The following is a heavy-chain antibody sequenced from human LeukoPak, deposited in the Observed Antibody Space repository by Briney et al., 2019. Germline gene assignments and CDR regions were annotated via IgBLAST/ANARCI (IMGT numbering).Heavy chain of an antibody. Sequence: GGSLRLSWAASGFTFSDYYMSWIRQAPGKGLEWVSYISSSSSYTNYADSVKGRFTISRDNSKNTMYLQMNSLRAEDTALYYCARDRSGSYPNWFDPWGQGTLATVSS. D-gene: IGHD3-10*01. V-gene: IGHV3-11*05. CDR3: ARDRSGSYPNWFDP. CDR2: ISSSSSYT. CDR1: GFTFSDYY. J-gene: IGHJ5*02.